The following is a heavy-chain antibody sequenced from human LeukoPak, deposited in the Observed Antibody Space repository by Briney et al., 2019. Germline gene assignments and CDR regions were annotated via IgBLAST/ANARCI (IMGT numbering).Heavy chain of an antibody. D-gene: IGHD3-3*01. CDR3: ARVMFPEYDFWSGYLVDY. J-gene: IGHJ4*02. V-gene: IGHV3-48*03. CDR1: GFTFSSYE. Sequence: GGSLRLSCAASGFTFSSYEMNWVHQAPGKGLEWVSYISSSGSTIYYADSVKGRFTISRDNAKNSLYLQMNSLRAEDTAVYYCARVMFPEYDFWSGYLVDYWGQGTLVTVSS. CDR2: ISSSGSTI.